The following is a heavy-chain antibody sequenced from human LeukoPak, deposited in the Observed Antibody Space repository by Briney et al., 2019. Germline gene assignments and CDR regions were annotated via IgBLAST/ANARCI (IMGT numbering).Heavy chain of an antibody. CDR2: INPNIGGT. J-gene: IGHJ4*02. D-gene: IGHD6-19*01. Sequence: GASVKVSCKASGYTFTSYGISWVRQAPGQGLEWMGWINPNIGGTKYAQKFQGRVTMTRDTSISTAYMELSSLRSDDTAVYYCARGDDYGSAWPLYHFDFWGQGTLVTVSS. V-gene: IGHV1-2*02. CDR3: ARGDDYGSAWPLYHFDF. CDR1: GYTFTSYG.